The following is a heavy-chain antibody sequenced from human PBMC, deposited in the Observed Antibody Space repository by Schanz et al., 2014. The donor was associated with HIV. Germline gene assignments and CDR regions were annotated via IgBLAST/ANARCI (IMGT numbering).Heavy chain of an antibody. V-gene: IGHV3-30*03. J-gene: IGHJ6*02. CDR2: ISYDGSKK. Sequence: QVQLVESGGGVVQPWRSLRLSCTASGFTFSTFGMHWVRQAPGKGLECVAVISYDGSKKYYADSVKGRFTISRDNSKNTLYLEMISLRDEDTAVYYCARASRIAATDRDPRRHYHYGMDVWGQGTTVTVSS. D-gene: IGHD6-13*01. CDR1: GFTFSTFG. CDR3: ARASRIAATDRDPRRHYHYGMDV.